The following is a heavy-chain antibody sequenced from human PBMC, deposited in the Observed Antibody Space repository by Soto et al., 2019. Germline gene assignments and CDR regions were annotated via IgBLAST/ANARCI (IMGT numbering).Heavy chain of an antibody. J-gene: IGHJ4*02. CDR1: KFTFSTYA. D-gene: IGHD2-8*02. Sequence: EVQLLESGGGLVQRGGSLRLSCAASKFTFSTYAMTWVRQAPGKGLEWVSDISGSGDNTYYADSVKGRFTISRDNSKSTLYLQMNSLRAEDTAVYYCAKDMVHCTGTRCARYFEKWGRGTLFTVSS. CDR2: ISGSGDNT. V-gene: IGHV3-23*01. CDR3: AKDMVHCTGTRCARYFEK.